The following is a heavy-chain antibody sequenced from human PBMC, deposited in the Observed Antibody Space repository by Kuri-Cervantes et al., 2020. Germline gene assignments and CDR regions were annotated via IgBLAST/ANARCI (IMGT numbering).Heavy chain of an antibody. CDR1: GFTFDDYA. J-gene: IGHJ6*02. CDR2: ISWNSGSI. V-gene: IGHV3-9*01. D-gene: IGHD3-16*01. CDR3: ARGADRYYGMDV. Sequence: GGSLRLSCAASGFTFDDYAMHWVRQAPGKGLEWVSGISWNSGSIGYADSVKGRFTISRDNAKNSLYLQMNSLRAEDTAVYYCARGADRYYGMDVWGQGTTVTVSS.